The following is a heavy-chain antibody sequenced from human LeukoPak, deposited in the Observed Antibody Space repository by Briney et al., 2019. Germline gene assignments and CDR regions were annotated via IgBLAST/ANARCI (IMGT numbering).Heavy chain of an antibody. CDR2: ISTSSTYI. CDR3: AKRVSGSYRDYYFDY. D-gene: IGHD1-26*01. J-gene: IGHJ4*02. Sequence: GGSLRLSCAASGFTFSSYSMNWVRQAPGKGLEWVSSISTSSTYIYYADSVKGRFTISRDNAKNSLYLQMNSLRAEDTAVYYCAKRVSGSYRDYYFDYWGQGTLVTVSS. CDR1: GFTFSSYS. V-gene: IGHV3-21*01.